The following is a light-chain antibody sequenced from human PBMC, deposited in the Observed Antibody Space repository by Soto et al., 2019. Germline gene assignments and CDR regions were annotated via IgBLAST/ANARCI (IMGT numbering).Light chain of an antibody. Sequence: EIVLTQSPAALSFSPGERATLPCRASQSVGNSLAWYQQKPGQAPRLLIYDASSKPTDIPARFTGSGSGTDFSLTISGLEPEDFAVYYCQQRSNWPLTFGGGTKVEIK. CDR2: DAS. CDR3: QQRSNWPLT. V-gene: IGKV3-11*01. CDR1: QSVGNS. J-gene: IGKJ4*01.